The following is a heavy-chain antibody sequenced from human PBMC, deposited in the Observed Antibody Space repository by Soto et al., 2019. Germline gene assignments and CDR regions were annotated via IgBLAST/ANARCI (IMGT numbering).Heavy chain of an antibody. D-gene: IGHD3-3*01. Sequence: SETLSLTCTVSGGSISSYYWSWIRQPPGKGLEWIGYIYYSGSTNYNPSLKSRVTISVDTSKNQFSLKLSSVTAADTAVYYCASLGDYDFRGNYYMDVWGKGTTVTVSS. V-gene: IGHV4-59*01. CDR2: IYYSGST. J-gene: IGHJ6*03. CDR3: ASLGDYDFRGNYYMDV. CDR1: GGSISSYY.